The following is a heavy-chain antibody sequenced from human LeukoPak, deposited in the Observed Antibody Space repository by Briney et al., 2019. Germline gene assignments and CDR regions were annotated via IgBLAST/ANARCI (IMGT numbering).Heavy chain of an antibody. Sequence: GASVKVSCKASGYTFTGYYMHWVRQAPGQGLEWMGWINPNSGGTNYAQKFQGRVTMTRDTSISTAYMELSRLRSDDTAVYYCAALGAGGSYTYYYYGMDVWGQGTTVTVSS. J-gene: IGHJ6*02. CDR1: GYTFTGYY. D-gene: IGHD1-26*01. CDR2: INPNSGGT. CDR3: AALGAGGSYTYYYYGMDV. V-gene: IGHV1-2*02.